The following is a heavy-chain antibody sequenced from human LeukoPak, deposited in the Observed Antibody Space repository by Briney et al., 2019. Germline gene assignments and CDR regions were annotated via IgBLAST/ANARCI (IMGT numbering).Heavy chain of an antibody. D-gene: IGHD3-22*01. V-gene: IGHV1-2*02. CDR2: INPNSGGT. CDR3: ARVVLPYYYDSSIDY. CDR1: GYTFTDYY. J-gene: IGHJ4*02. Sequence: ASVKVSCKASGYTFTDYYMHWVRQAPGQGLEWMGWINPNSGGTNYAQRFQGRVTMTRDTSISTAYLELSSLKSDDTAVYFCARVVLPYYYDSSIDYWGQGTLVTVSS.